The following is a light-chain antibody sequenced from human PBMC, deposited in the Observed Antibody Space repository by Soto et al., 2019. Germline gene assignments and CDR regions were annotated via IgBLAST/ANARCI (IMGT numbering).Light chain of an antibody. V-gene: IGLV2-14*01. CDR2: DVS. J-gene: IGLJ1*01. Sequence: QSVLTQPASVSGSPGQSITISCTGTSSDVVGYNYVSWYQQHPGKAPKLMIYDVSNRPSGVSNRFSGSKSGNTASLTISGLQAEDEADYYCSSSTSSSTSLYVFGTGTKVTVL. CDR1: SSDVVGYNY. CDR3: SSSTSSSTSLYV.